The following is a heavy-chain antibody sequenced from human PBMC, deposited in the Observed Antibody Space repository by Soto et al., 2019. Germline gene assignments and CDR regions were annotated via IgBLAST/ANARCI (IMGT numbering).Heavy chain of an antibody. D-gene: IGHD4-17*01. V-gene: IGHV1-18*01. CDR3: ARWDDYGASDQYHFDH. Sequence: ASVKVSCKASGYTFTASGISWVRQAPGQGLEWMGGTSIYNGHTEYSPKFLGRVVMTTDTSADTAYLELRSLRPDDAALYYCARWDDYGASDQYHFDHWGQGTLVTVSS. CDR2: TSIYNGHT. J-gene: IGHJ4*02. CDR1: GYTFTASG.